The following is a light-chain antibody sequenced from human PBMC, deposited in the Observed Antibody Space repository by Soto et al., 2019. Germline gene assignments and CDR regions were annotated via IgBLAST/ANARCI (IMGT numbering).Light chain of an antibody. Sequence: EIELTQSPGTLSLSPGERATLSCRASQSVSSSYLAWYQQKPGQAPRLLIYGASSRATGIPDRFSGSGSGTDFTLTINGLQPEDFATYYCQQAASFPITFGQGTRLEIK. CDR3: QQAASFPIT. CDR2: GAS. V-gene: IGKV3-20*01. CDR1: QSVSSSY. J-gene: IGKJ5*01.